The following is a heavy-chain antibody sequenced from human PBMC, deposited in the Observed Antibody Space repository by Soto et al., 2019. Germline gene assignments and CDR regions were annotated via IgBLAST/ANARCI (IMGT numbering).Heavy chain of an antibody. CDR2: IDPSDSYT. J-gene: IGHJ6*02. CDR1: GYSFTSYW. CDR3: ARINLGGGYTPYYYYGMDV. V-gene: IGHV5-10-1*01. Sequence: PGESLKISCKGSGYSFTSYWISWVRQMPGKGLEWMGRIDPSDSYTNYSPSFQGHVTISADKSISTAYLQWSSLKASDTAMYYCARINLGGGYTPYYYYGMDVWGQGTTVTVSS. D-gene: IGHD5-12*01.